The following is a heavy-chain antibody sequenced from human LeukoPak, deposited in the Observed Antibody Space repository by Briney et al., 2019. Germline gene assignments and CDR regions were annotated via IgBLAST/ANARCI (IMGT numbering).Heavy chain of an antibody. Sequence: GRSLRLSCAASGFTFSSYGMHWVRQAPGKGLEWVAFISYDGSNKYYADSVKGRFTISRDNSKNTLYLQMNSLRAEDTAVYYCAKDFGGYSGYDFDYWGQGTLVTVSS. J-gene: IGHJ4*02. D-gene: IGHD5-12*01. CDR1: GFTFSSYG. V-gene: IGHV3-30*18. CDR3: AKDFGGYSGYDFDY. CDR2: ISYDGSNK.